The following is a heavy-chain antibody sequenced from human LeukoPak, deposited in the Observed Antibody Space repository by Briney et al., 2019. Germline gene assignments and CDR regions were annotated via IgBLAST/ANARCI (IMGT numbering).Heavy chain of an antibody. Sequence: SETLSLTCIVSGGSISSYFWSWIRQPPGKGLEWIGYIYYSGSTNYNPSLKSRVTISVDTSKNQFSLKLSSVTAADTAVYYCARGVTGGWYGDFQHWGQGTLVTVSS. D-gene: IGHD6-19*01. V-gene: IGHV4-59*01. J-gene: IGHJ1*01. CDR1: GGSISSYF. CDR3: ARGVTGGWYGDFQH. CDR2: IYYSGST.